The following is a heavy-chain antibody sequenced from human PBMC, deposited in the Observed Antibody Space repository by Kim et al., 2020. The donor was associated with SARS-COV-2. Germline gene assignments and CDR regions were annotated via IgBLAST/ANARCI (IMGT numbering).Heavy chain of an antibody. CDR3: ARILGYGSGSYDY. V-gene: IGHV1-46*01. Sequence: YTQKFQGGVPMTRATSTSTVYMELSSLRSEDTAVYYCARILGYGSGSYDYWGQGTLVTVSS. J-gene: IGHJ4*02. D-gene: IGHD3-10*01.